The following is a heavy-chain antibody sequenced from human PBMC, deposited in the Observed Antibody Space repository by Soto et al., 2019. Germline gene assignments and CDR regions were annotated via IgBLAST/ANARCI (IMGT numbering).Heavy chain of an antibody. J-gene: IGHJ4*02. CDR1: GYTFTSYA. V-gene: IGHV1-3*01. CDR3: ARDYSSGWYPSKY. CDR2: TNAGNGNT. D-gene: IGHD6-19*01. Sequence: VASVKVSCKASGYTFTSYAMHWVRQAPGQRLEWMGWTNAGNGNTKYSQKFQGRVTITRDTSASTAYMELSSLRSEDTAVYYCARDYSSGWYPSKYWGQGTLVTVSS.